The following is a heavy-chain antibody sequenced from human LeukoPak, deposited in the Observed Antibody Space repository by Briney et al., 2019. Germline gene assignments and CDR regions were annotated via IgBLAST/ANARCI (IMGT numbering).Heavy chain of an antibody. Sequence: KTSETLSLTCTVSGGSCSAYYWTWFRQPPGKELEWIGYIYYTGSTNCNPSLKSRVTISVDTSNYQFSLKLSSVTAADTSVYYCARQEAAVLFFQHWGQGTLVTVSS. J-gene: IGHJ1*01. CDR2: IYYTGST. D-gene: IGHD6-13*01. CDR1: GGSCSAYY. CDR3: ARQEAAVLFFQH. V-gene: IGHV4-59*08.